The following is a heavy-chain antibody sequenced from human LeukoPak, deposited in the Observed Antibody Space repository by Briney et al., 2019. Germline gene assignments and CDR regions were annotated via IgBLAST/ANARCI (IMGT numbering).Heavy chain of an antibody. CDR3: ARGYCSGGSCYSVENWFDP. D-gene: IGHD2-15*01. CDR2: INPNSGGT. CDR1: GYTFTGYY. Sequence: ASVKVSCKAAGYTFTGYYMFWVRQAPGQGLEWMGRINPNSGGTNYAQKFQGRVTMTRDTSISTAYMELSRLGSDDTAVYYCARGYCSGGSCYSVENWFDPWGQGTLVTVSP. V-gene: IGHV1-2*06. J-gene: IGHJ5*02.